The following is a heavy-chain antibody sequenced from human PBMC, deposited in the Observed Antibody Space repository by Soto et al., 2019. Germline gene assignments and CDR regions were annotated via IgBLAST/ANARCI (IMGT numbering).Heavy chain of an antibody. V-gene: IGHV3-53*02. CDR1: GFTVSSNY. Sequence: EVQLVETGGGLIQPGGSLRLSCAASGFTVSSNYMSWVRQAPGKGLEWVSVIYSGGSTYYADSVKGRFTISRDNSKNTLDLQMNSLRAEDTAVYYCARDQYSSGWHDVDYYYYYGMDVWGQGTTVTVSS. J-gene: IGHJ6*02. CDR2: IYSGGST. CDR3: ARDQYSSGWHDVDYYYYYGMDV. D-gene: IGHD6-19*01.